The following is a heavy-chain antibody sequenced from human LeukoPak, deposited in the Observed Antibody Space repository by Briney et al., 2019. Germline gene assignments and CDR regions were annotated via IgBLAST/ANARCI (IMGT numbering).Heavy chain of an antibody. CDR2: ISAYNGNT. CDR1: GYTFTSYG. Sequence: ASVKVSCKASGYTFTSYGISWVRQAPGQGLEWMGWISAYNGNTNYAQKLQGRVTMTTDTSTSTAYMELSSLRSEDTAVYYCGAEPQTTGPTWWFDPWGQGTPVTVSS. CDR3: GAEPQTTGPTWWFDP. J-gene: IGHJ5*02. V-gene: IGHV1-18*01. D-gene: IGHD4-17*01.